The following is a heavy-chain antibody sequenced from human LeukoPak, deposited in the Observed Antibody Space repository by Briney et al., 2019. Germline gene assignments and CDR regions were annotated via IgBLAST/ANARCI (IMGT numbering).Heavy chain of an antibody. CDR2: ISGSSGDI. CDR1: GFTFSDYY. CDR3: TRDPRRLDY. V-gene: IGHV3-11*05. J-gene: IGHJ4*02. Sequence: PGGSLRLSCAASGFTFSDYYMTWVRQAAGKGLEWVSYISGSSGDINYSDSVKGRFTIPRDNAKNSLYLQMNSLRAEDTAVYYCTRDPRRLDYLGQGPLVTVSS.